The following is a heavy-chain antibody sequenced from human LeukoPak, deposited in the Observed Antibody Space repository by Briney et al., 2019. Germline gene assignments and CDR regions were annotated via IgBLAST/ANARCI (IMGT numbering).Heavy chain of an antibody. D-gene: IGHD5-18*01. Sequence: SETLSLTCTVSGGSMSSYYWSWIRQPPGKGLEWIGYIYYSGSTNYNPSLKSRVTISVDTSKNQFSLKLSSVTAADTAVYYCATEGGYSYGDYWGQGTLVTVSS. CDR1: GGSMSSYY. V-gene: IGHV4-59*12. CDR2: IYYSGST. CDR3: ATEGGYSYGDY. J-gene: IGHJ4*02.